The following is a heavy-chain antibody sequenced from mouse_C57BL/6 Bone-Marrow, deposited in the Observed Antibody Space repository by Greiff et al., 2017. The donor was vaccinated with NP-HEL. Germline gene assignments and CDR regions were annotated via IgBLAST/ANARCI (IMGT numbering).Heavy chain of an antibody. Sequence: QVQLQQSGAELVKPGASVKISCKASGYAFSSYWMNWVKQRPGKGLEWIGQIYPGDGDTNYNGKFKGKATLTADKSSSTAYMQLSSLTSEDSAVYFCARKGPLRLLYWYFDVWGTGTTVTVSS. V-gene: IGHV1-80*01. CDR2: IYPGDGDT. J-gene: IGHJ1*03. CDR3: ARKGPLRLLYWYFDV. CDR1: GYAFSSYW.